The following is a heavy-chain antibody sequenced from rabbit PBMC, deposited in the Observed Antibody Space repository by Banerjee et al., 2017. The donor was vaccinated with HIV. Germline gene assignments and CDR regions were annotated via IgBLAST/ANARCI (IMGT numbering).Heavy chain of an antibody. CDR3: ARFGDDPGNNL. D-gene: IGHD2-1*01. V-gene: IGHV1S45*01. J-gene: IGHJ4*01. CDR1: GFDFSSSYW. Sequence: QEQLVEYGGDLVQPEGSLTLTCKASGFDFSSSYWICWIRQAPGKVLEWIGCIYTGDDDTNYATWAKGRFTISKTASTVDLRMTSLTAADTATYFCARFGDDPGNNLWGPGTLVTVS. CDR2: IYTGDDDT.